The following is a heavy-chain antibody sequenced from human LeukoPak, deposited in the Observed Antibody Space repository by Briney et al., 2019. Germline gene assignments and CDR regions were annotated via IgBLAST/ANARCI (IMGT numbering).Heavy chain of an antibody. J-gene: IGHJ4*02. CDR3: ARDLIGPMGPTPPGPFDY. V-gene: IGHV3-21*04. Sequence: PGGSLRLSCAASGFTFSSYSMNWVRQAPGKGLEWVSFISTGSSYIYYADSVKGRFTISRDNSKNTLYLQMNSLRAEDTAVYYCARDLIGPMGPTPPGPFDYWGQGTLVTVSS. CDR2: ISTGSSYI. CDR1: GFTFSSYS. D-gene: IGHD3-22*01.